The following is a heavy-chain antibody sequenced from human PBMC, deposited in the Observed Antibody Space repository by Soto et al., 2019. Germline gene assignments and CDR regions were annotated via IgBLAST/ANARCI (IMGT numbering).Heavy chain of an antibody. CDR1: GFTFSSYG. V-gene: IGHV3-30*18. CDR2: ILYDGSNK. J-gene: IGHJ4*02. D-gene: IGHD2-21*02. Sequence: QVQLVESGGGVVQPGRSLRLSCAASGFTFSSYGMHWVRQAPGKGLEWVAVILYDGSNKYYADSVKGRFTISRDNSKNTLYLQMNSLRAEDTAVYYCAKDKVPVVVTAPLDYWGQGTLVTVSS. CDR3: AKDKVPVVVTAPLDY.